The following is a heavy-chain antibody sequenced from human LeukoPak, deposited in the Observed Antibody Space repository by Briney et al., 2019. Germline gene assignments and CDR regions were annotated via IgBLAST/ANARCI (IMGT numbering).Heavy chain of an antibody. CDR3: ARGYSSGWYEPYFDY. J-gene: IGHJ4*02. CDR2: IFHSGST. CDR1: GGSISSSNW. Sequence: SETLSLTCAVSGGSISSSNWWTWVRPPPGKGLEWIGEIFHSGSTNYNPSLKSRVTISVDKSKNQFSLKLSSVTAADTAVYYCARGYSSGWYEPYFDYWGQGTLVTVSS. V-gene: IGHV4-4*02. D-gene: IGHD6-19*01.